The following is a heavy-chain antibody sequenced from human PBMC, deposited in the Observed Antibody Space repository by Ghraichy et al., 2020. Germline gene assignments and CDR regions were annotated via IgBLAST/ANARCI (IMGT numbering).Heavy chain of an antibody. Sequence: GGSLRLSCAGSGFWFRNHAMSWVRQAPGQGLEWVSSISGTTGGTKYTDSVKGRFTISRDNSMDTLYLQMNSLRAADTAVYYCAKAPNPLGLGFYFDNWGQGTLVTVSS. CDR1: GFWFRNHA. D-gene: IGHD1-26*01. CDR3: AKAPNPLGLGFYFDN. V-gene: IGHV3-23*01. CDR2: ISGTTGGT. J-gene: IGHJ4*02.